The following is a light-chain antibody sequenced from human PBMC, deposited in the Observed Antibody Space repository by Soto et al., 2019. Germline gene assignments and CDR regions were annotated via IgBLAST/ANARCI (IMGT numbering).Light chain of an antibody. CDR2: TNN. CDR1: SSNIGSNF. J-gene: IGLJ3*02. V-gene: IGLV1-44*01. Sequence: LTQPPSASGTPGQSVTISCSGSSSNIGSNFVNWYQQLPGTAPKLLIYTNNQRPSGVPDRFSGSKSGTSASLAISGLQSEDEADYHCAAWDDSLNGPLFGGGTKVTVL. CDR3: AAWDDSLNGPL.